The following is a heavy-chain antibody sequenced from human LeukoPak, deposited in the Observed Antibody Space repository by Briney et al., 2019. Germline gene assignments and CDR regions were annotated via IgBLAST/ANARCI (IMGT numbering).Heavy chain of an antibody. D-gene: IGHD6-19*01. CDR1: GFTFSNYA. J-gene: IGHJ4*02. CDR2: ISYDGSDK. Sequence: GRSLRLSCAASGFTFSNYAMHWVRQAPGKGLEWVAVISYDGSDKYYTDSVKGRFTISRDNSKNTLYLQMNSLRPEDTAVYYCARDWGRRYSSGWYGDFDYWGQGTLVTVSS. V-gene: IGHV3-30-3*01. CDR3: ARDWGRRYSSGWYGDFDY.